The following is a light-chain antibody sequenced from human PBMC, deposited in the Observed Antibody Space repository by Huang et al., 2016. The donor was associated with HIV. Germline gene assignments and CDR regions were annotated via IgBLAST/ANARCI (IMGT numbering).Light chain of an antibody. Sequence: DIQMTQSPSSVSASVGDRVTITCRASPGISSWLAWYQQNPGKAPKLLFYAASTLQSGVPSRFSGSGSGTDFTLTISSLQPEDFATYYCQQANSFPRSITFGQGTRLEIK. CDR1: PGISSW. J-gene: IGKJ5*01. V-gene: IGKV1-12*01. CDR3: QQANSFPRSIT. CDR2: AAS.